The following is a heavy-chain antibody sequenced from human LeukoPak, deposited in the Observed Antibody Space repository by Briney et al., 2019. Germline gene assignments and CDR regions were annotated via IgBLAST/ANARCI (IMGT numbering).Heavy chain of an antibody. CDR3: TSIGF. CDR1: GFTFSDEW. V-gene: IGHV3-15*05. Sequence: GGSLRLSCAASGFTFSDEWMSWVRQAPGKGLEWVGCIKREIDGGTTEYAAPVKGRFTISRDDSKNMLYLQMDSLKTDDTAMYYCTSIGFWGQGALVTVSS. D-gene: IGHD2-15*01. CDR2: IKREIDGGTT. J-gene: IGHJ4*02.